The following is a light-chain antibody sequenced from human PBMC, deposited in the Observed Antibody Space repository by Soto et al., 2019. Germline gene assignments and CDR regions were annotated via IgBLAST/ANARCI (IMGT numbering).Light chain of an antibody. Sequence: QSVLTQPASVSGSPGQSITISCTGASGDVDAAHYVAWYQQHPNKAPKVLIYEGNNRPSGVSDRFSGSKSGNTASLTISGLQAEDEGDYYCSSYTSSSVVFGGGTKVTVL. V-gene: IGLV2-14*03. CDR2: EGN. J-gene: IGLJ2*01. CDR3: SSYTSSSVV. CDR1: SGDVDAAHY.